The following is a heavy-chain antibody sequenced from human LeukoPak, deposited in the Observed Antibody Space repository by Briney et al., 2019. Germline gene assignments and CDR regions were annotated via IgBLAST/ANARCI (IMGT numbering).Heavy chain of an antibody. V-gene: IGHV4-4*07. D-gene: IGHD5-18*01. CDR1: GGSIGSYY. CDR2: IYTSGST. CDR3: ARDGSYGHMYYFDY. J-gene: IGHJ4*02. Sequence: SDTLSLTCTVSGGSIGSYYWSWIRQPAGKGLEWIGRIYTSGSTNYNPSLKSRVTMSVDTSKNQFSLKLTSVTAADTAVYYCARDGSYGHMYYFDYWGQGTLVTVSS.